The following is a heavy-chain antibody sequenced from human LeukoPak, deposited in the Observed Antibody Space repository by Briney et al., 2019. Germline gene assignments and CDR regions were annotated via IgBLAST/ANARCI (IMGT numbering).Heavy chain of an antibody. Sequence: GGSLRLSCAASGFTVSSNYMSWVRQAPGEGLEWVPVIYSGGSTYYADSVKGRFTISRDNSKNTLYLQMNSLRAEDTAVYYCARDCSSTSCPFDYWGQGTLVTVSS. CDR1: GFTVSSNY. CDR2: IYSGGST. J-gene: IGHJ4*02. V-gene: IGHV3-66*01. D-gene: IGHD2-2*01. CDR3: ARDCSSTSCPFDY.